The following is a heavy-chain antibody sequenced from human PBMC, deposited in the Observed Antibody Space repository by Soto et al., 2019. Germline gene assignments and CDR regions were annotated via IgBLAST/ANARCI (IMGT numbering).Heavy chain of an antibody. CDR1: GDSFNTYW. V-gene: IGHV5-51*01. Sequence: EVQLVQSGAEVKKPGESLKISCKGSGDSFNTYWIGWVRQMPGQGLEWMGIIRPTDSDTRYSPSFGGQVTISADKSISTAYLQWSSLKASDTGIYYCARHVGFGGKSMDSWGQGTLVTVSS. J-gene: IGHJ4*02. CDR2: IRPTDSDT. CDR3: ARHVGFGGKSMDS. D-gene: IGHD1-1*01.